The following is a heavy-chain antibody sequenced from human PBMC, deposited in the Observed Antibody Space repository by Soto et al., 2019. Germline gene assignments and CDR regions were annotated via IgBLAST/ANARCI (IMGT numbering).Heavy chain of an antibody. J-gene: IGHJ4*02. CDR1: GLTFSSYW. CDR3: ARGPHIVDY. V-gene: IGHV3-7*01. Sequence: GGSLRLSCAASGLTFSSYWMSWVRQAPGKGLERVANIKQDGSEKYYVDSVKGRFTISRDNSKNTLYLQMNSLRAEDTAVYYCARGPHIVDYWGQGTLVTVSS. D-gene: IGHD5-12*01. CDR2: IKQDGSEK.